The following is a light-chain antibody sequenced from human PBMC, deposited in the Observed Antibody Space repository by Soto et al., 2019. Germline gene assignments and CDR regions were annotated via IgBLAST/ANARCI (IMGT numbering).Light chain of an antibody. Sequence: SVLTQPPSVSAAPGQKVTISCSGSSSNIENNYVSWYRQLPGTAPKLLIYENNKRPSGIPDRFSGSKSGTSATLGITGLETGDEADYYCATWDTSLSSGVFGTGTKLTVL. J-gene: IGLJ1*01. CDR2: ENN. CDR3: ATWDTSLSSGV. V-gene: IGLV1-51*02. CDR1: SSNIENNY.